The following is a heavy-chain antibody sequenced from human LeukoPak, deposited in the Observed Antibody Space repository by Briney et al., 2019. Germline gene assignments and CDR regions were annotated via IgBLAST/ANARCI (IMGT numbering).Heavy chain of an antibody. Sequence: PGGSLRLSCAASGFTFSSYEMNWVRQAPGKGLEWVSYISSSGSTIYYADSVKGRFTISRDNAKNSLYLQMNSLRAEDTAVYYCAKGATPQYYYYMDVWGKGTTVTISS. V-gene: IGHV3-48*03. CDR1: GFTFSSYE. CDR2: ISSSGSTI. CDR3: AKGATPQYYYYMDV. J-gene: IGHJ6*03.